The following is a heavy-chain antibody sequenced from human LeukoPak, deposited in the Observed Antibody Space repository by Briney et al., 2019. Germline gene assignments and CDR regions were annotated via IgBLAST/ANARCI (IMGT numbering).Heavy chain of an antibody. CDR2: IYYSGST. CDR1: GGSISSYY. D-gene: IGHD3-16*01. V-gene: IGHV4-59*01. CDR3: AREVWGSIDY. J-gene: IGHJ4*02. Sequence: SETLSLTCTVSGGSISSYYWSWIRQPPGKGLEWIGYIYYSGSTNYNPSLKSRVTMSVDTSKNQFSLKLSSVTAADTAVYYCAREVWGSIDYWGQGTLVTVSS.